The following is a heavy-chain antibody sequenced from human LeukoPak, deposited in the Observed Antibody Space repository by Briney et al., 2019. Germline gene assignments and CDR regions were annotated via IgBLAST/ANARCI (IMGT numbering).Heavy chain of an antibody. CDR1: GYTFTGYY. CDR3: ARPNDVLIWFGELDFDY. D-gene: IGHD3-10*01. CDR2: INPNSGGT. V-gene: IGHV1-2*06. Sequence: WASVKVSCKASGYTFTGYYMHWVRQAPGQGLEWMGRINPNSGGTNYAQKFQGRVTMTWDTSISTAYMELSRLRSDDTAVYYCARPNDVLIWFGELDFDYWGQGTLVTVSS. J-gene: IGHJ4*02.